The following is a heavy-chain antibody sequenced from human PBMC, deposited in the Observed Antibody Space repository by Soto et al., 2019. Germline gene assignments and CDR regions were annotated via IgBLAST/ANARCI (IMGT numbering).Heavy chain of an antibody. CDR1: GGTFSSYA. J-gene: IGHJ4*02. CDR2: IIPIFGTA. V-gene: IGHV1-69*05. Sequence: QVQLVQSGAEVKKPGSSVKVSCKASGGTFSSYAISWVRQAPGQGLEWMGGIIPIFGTANYAQKFQGRVTMTXGEXTXRAYMELSSLRSEDTAVYYCARALGYCISTSCPGVYWGQGTLVTVSS. D-gene: IGHD2-2*01. CDR3: ARALGYCISTSCPGVY.